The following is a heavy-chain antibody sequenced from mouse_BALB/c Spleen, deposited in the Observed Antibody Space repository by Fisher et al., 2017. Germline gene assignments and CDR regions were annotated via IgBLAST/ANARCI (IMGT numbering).Heavy chain of an antibody. V-gene: IGHV1S135*01. J-gene: IGHJ1*01. CDR3: ARDWYFDV. Sequence: KFKGKATLTVDKSSSTAFMHLNSLTSEDSAVYYCARDWYFDVWGAGTTVTVSS.